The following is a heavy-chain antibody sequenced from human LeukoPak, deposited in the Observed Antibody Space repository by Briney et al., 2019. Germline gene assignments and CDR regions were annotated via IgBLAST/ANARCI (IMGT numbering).Heavy chain of an antibody. CDR2: ISTSSTYI. CDR3: ARATDYFDY. CDR1: XXTFXXXW. J-gene: IGHJ4*02. Sequence: XAXSXXTFXXXWMHWGRQAPGKGLEWGSSISTSSTYIYYADSVKGGFTISRDKXKTSLYLQMNRLRAEETAVYNSARATDYFDYWGQGTLVTVSS. V-gene: IGHV3-21*01.